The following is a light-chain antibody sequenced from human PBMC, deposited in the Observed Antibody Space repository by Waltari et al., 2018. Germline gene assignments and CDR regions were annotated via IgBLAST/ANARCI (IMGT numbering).Light chain of an antibody. J-gene: IGLJ3*02. CDR3: QTGGHGTWV. CDR1: SGHSSNV. V-gene: IGLV4-69*01. CDR2: VNSDGSH. Sequence: QLVVTQSPSASASLGASVKLTCTLSSGHSSNVIAWLQQHPERGPRYLMKVNSDGSHSKGAEIPYRFSGSCSGASRYLTISNLQSEDEADYYCQTGGHGTWVFGGGTKLTVL.